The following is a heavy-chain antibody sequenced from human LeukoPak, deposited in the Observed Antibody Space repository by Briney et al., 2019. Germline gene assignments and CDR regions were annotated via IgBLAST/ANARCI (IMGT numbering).Heavy chain of an antibody. V-gene: IGHV3-23*01. J-gene: IGHJ6*02. CDR1: GFTFSNNA. Sequence: GGSLRLSCAASGFTFSNNAMSWVRQAPGKGLEWVSATSTSGGSAYYADSVKGRFTISRDNAKNSLYLQMNSLRAEDTAVYYCARDHSPDYYYYGMDVWGQGTTVTVSS. CDR3: ARDHSPDYYYYGMDV. CDR2: TSTSGGSA. D-gene: IGHD2-15*01.